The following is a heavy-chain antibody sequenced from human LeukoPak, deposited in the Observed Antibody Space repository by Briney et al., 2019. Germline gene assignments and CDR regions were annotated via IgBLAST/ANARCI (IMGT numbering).Heavy chain of an antibody. V-gene: IGHV3-23*01. Sequence: GGSLRLSCAASGFTFSSYAITWVRQAPGKGLEWVSAVSSNGAKTYYADSVKGRFTISRDNSKNTLYLQMNSLRAEDTAVYYCARGRSVVVVAATYYYGMDVWGQGTTVTVSS. CDR1: GFTFSSYA. J-gene: IGHJ6*02. CDR3: ARGRSVVVVAATYYYGMDV. D-gene: IGHD2-15*01. CDR2: VSSNGAKT.